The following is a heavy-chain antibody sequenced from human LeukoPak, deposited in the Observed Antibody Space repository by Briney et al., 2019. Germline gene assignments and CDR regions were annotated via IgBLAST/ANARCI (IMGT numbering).Heavy chain of an antibody. D-gene: IGHD6-13*01. CDR2: IYYSGST. CDR3: ARAPPPYSSWYGNWFDP. Sequence: SQTLSLTCTVSGGSISSGGYYWSWIRQHPGKGLEWIGYIYYSGSTYYNPSLKSRVTISVDTSKNQFSLKLSSVTAADTAVYYCARAPPPYSSWYGNWFDPWGQGTLVTVSS. V-gene: IGHV4-31*03. CDR1: GGSISSGGYY. J-gene: IGHJ5*02.